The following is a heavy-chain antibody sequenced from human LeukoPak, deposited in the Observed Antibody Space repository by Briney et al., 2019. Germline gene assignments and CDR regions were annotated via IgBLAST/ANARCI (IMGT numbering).Heavy chain of an antibody. CDR2: LSGSGGST. V-gene: IGHV3-23*01. CDR3: AKGGYYYDSSGYSVMDV. J-gene: IGHJ6*02. D-gene: IGHD3-22*01. Sequence: QPGRSLRLSCVASGFTFSSYAMSWVRQAPGKGLEWVSALSGSGGSTYYADSVKGRFTISRDNSKNTLYLQMNSLRAEDTAVYYCAKGGYYYDSSGYSVMDVWGQGTTVTVS. CDR1: GFTFSSYA.